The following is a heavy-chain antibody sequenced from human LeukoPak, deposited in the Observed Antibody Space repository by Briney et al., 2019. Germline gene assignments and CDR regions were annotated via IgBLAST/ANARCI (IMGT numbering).Heavy chain of an antibody. CDR2: INQDGSEG. CDR1: GFTFSNYW. V-gene: IGHV3-7*01. CDR3: VRDGGVSGYDLLDY. J-gene: IGHJ4*02. Sequence: HPGGSLRLSCAASGFTFSNYWMTWVRQAPGKGLEWVAHINQDGSEGHYMDSAKARFTISRDNAKNSLSLQMNSLRAEDTAVYYCVRDGGVSGYDLLDYWGQGTLVNVSS. D-gene: IGHD5-12*01.